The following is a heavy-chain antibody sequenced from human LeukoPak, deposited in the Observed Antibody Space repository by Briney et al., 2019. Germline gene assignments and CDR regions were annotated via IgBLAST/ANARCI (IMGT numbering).Heavy chain of an antibody. CDR1: GFTFSSYG. D-gene: IGHD4-17*01. CDR2: IRYDGSNK. Sequence: GGSLRLSCAASGFTFSSYGMHWVRQAPGKGLEWVAFIRYDGSNKYYADSVKGRFTISRDNSKNTLYLQMNSLRPEDTAVYYCAKPNTGTYGNWFDPWGQGTLVTVSS. J-gene: IGHJ5*02. V-gene: IGHV3-30*02. CDR3: AKPNTGTYGNWFDP.